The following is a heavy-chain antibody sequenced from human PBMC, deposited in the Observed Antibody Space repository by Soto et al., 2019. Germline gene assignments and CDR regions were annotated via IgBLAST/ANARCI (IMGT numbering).Heavy chain of an antibody. CDR1: GGSISSTTYY. J-gene: IGHJ4*02. Sequence: SETLSLTCTVSGGSISSTTYYWGWIRQPPGKGLEWIGSIYYSGSTYYNPSLKSRVTISVDTSKNQFSLKLSSVTAADTAVYYCARRYSGYGDYWGQGTLVTVSS. CDR3: ARRYSGYGDY. V-gene: IGHV4-39*07. CDR2: IYYSGST. D-gene: IGHD5-12*01.